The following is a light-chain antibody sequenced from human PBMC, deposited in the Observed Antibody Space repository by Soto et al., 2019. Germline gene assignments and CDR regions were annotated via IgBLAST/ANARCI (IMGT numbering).Light chain of an antibody. CDR2: VAS. J-gene: IGKJ4*01. Sequence: EIVLTQSPGTLSLSPGERATLSCRASQSVSSSYLAWYQQKPGQAPRLLISVASSRATGIPDRFSGSGSGTDFTLTISRLEPEDFAVYYCQQYGSPPQTFGGGTKVEIK. V-gene: IGKV3-20*01. CDR1: QSVSSSY. CDR3: QQYGSPPQT.